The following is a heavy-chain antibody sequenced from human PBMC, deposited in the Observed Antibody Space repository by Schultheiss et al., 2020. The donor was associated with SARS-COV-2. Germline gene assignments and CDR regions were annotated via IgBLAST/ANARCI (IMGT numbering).Heavy chain of an antibody. CDR1: GFTFSSYA. Sequence: GGSLRLSCAASGFTFSSYAMHWVRQAPGKGLEYVSAISSNGGSTYYADSVKGRFTISRDNSKNTLYLQMNSLRAEDTAVYYCAKQDKVFGVVSRGDYFDYWGQGTLVTV. CDR2: ISSNGGST. V-gene: IGHV3-64*04. CDR3: AKQDKVFGVVSRGDYFDY. J-gene: IGHJ4*02. D-gene: IGHD3-3*01.